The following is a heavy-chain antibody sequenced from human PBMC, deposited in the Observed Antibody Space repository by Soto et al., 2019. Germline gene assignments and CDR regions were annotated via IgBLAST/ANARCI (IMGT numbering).Heavy chain of an antibody. CDR2: IYHSGST. CDR1: GGSISSGGYS. D-gene: IGHD3-10*01. V-gene: IGHV4-30-2*01. CDR3: EGGTMVRGVIKDY. J-gene: IGHJ4*02. Sequence: SETLSLACAVSGGSISSGGYSWSWIRQPPGKGLEWIGYIYHSGSTYYNPSLKSRVTISVDRSKNQFSLKLSSVTAADTAVYYCEGGTMVRGVIKDYWGQGTLVTVSS.